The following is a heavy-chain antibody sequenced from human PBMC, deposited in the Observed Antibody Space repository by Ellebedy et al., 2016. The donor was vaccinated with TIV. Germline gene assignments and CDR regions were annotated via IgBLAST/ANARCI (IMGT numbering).Heavy chain of an antibody. CDR2: ISGSSFTI. CDR1: GFTFTPYA. CDR3: ARDMAWGNERVNDALDI. D-gene: IGHD7-27*01. Sequence: GGSLRLSCAASGFTFTPYAMNWVRQAPGKGLEWVSYISGSSFTIYYADSVKGRFTISRDNPKNPLYLQMSSLKAEDTAVYYCARDMAWGNERVNDALDIWGQGTMVTVSP. V-gene: IGHV3-48*04. J-gene: IGHJ3*02.